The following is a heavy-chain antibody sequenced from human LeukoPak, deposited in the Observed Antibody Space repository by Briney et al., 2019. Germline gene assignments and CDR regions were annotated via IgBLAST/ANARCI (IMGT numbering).Heavy chain of an antibody. D-gene: IGHD5-12*01. J-gene: IGHJ4*02. Sequence: ASVTVSFKASGYTFTGYYMHWVRQAPGQGLEWMGWINPNSGGTNYAQKFQGRVTMTRDTFISTAYMELSRLRSDDTAVYYCARDPAWLRRMGLDYWGQGTLVTVSS. V-gene: IGHV1-2*02. CDR2: INPNSGGT. CDR3: ARDPAWLRRMGLDY. CDR1: GYTFTGYY.